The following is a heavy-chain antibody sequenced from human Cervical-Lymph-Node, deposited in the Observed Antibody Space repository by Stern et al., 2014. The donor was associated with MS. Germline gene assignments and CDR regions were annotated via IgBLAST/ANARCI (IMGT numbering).Heavy chain of an antibody. CDR1: GDTFTDYA. CDR2: ITPIFNAA. Sequence: QMQLVQSGAEVKKPGSSVTVSCKASGDTFTDYAISWVRQAPGQGPEWMGGITPIFNAADYAQKFQGRLTITADKSRSTAYMELSSLTSEDTAVYYCAREVGSLAMDVWGQGTTVIVSS. D-gene: IGHD1-1*01. V-gene: IGHV1-69*06. J-gene: IGHJ6*01. CDR3: AREVGSLAMDV.